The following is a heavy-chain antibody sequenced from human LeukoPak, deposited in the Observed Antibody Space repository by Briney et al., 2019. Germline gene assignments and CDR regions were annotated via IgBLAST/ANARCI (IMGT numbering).Heavy chain of an antibody. D-gene: IGHD6-6*01. CDR2: ICDSGGST. CDR3: AKGGTIAPRSFDY. CDR1: GFTFSIYD. Sequence: GGSLTLSCTASGFTFSIYDMSWVRQAPGKGLEWVSAICDSGGSTYYADSVKGRFTISRDNSKNTLYLQMNSLRGEDTAVYYCAKGGTIAPRSFDYWGQGTLVTVSS. V-gene: IGHV3-23*01. J-gene: IGHJ4*02.